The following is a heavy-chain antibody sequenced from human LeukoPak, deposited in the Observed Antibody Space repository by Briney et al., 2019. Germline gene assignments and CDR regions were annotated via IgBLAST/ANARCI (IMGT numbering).Heavy chain of an antibody. CDR1: GYTFTSYD. CDR2: MNPNSGNT. CDR3: ARGPTYYDFWSGYWDYYYYMDV. V-gene: IGHV1-8*03. D-gene: IGHD3-3*01. Sequence: ASVKVSCKASGYTFTSYDINWVRQATGQGLEWMGWMNPNSGNTGYAQKFQGRVTITRNTSISTAYTELSSLRSEDTAVYYCARGPTYYDFWSGYWDYYYYMDVWGKGTTVTVSS. J-gene: IGHJ6*03.